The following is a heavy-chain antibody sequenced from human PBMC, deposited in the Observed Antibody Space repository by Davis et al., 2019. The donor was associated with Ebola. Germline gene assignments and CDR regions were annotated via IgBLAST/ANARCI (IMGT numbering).Heavy chain of an antibody. J-gene: IGHJ6*03. D-gene: IGHD3-22*01. Sequence: PSETLSLTCTVSGCPISRRVSYWSWILQHPGKGLEWIWYIYYSGSTYYKPSLKSRVTISLDTSKNQFSLNLYSVTAADTAVYYCARDLKYDSSGYDYYFYMDVWGKGTTVTVSS. CDR1: GCPISRRVSY. CDR2: IYYSGST. V-gene: IGHV4-31*03. CDR3: ARDLKYDSSGYDYYFYMDV.